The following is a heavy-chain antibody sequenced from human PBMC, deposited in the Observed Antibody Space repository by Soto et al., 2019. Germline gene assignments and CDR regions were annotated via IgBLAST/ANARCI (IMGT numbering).Heavy chain of an antibody. J-gene: IGHJ4*02. CDR2: ISSSSSTI. CDR1: GFTFSSYS. CDR3: ANIIVEAGTGGGH. Sequence: EVQLVESGGGLVQPGGSLRLSCAASGFTFSSYSMNWVRQAPGKGLEWVSYISSSSSTIYYADSVKGRFTISRDNAKNSMYLQRNSLRDEDTAVYYWANIIVEAGTGGGHWGQGTLVTVS. D-gene: IGHD6-13*01. V-gene: IGHV3-48*02.